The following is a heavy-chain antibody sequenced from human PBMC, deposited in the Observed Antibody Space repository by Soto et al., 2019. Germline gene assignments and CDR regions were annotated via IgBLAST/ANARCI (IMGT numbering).Heavy chain of an antibody. CDR2: INGGNGDT. V-gene: IGHV1-3*01. J-gene: IGHJ4*02. Sequence: ASVKVCCKASGYTFTTYPIHWVRQAPGQRLEWMGWINGGNGDTKYSQKFQGRVTITRDTSASTAYMDLSSLRSEDTAVYYCARDYGYCSSSDCYPLLDSWGQGTLVTVSS. CDR1: GYTFTTYP. D-gene: IGHD2-2*01. CDR3: ARDYGYCSSSDCYPLLDS.